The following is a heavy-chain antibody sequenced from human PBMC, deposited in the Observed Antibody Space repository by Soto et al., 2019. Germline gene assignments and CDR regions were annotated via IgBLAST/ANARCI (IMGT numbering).Heavy chain of an antibody. V-gene: IGHV3-30*18. D-gene: IGHD3-3*01. Sequence: PGGSLRLSCAASGFTFSSYGMHWVRQAPGKGLEWVAVISYDGSNKYYADSVKGRFTISRDNSKNTLYLQMNSLRAEDTAVYYCANLQAVIFGVAPVPALVSNYYYGMDVWGQGTTVTVSS. J-gene: IGHJ6*02. CDR1: GFTFSSYG. CDR3: ANLQAVIFGVAPVPALVSNYYYGMDV. CDR2: ISYDGSNK.